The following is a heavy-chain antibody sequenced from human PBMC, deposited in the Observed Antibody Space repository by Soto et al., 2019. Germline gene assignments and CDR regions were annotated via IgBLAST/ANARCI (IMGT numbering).Heavy chain of an antibody. CDR1: GFTFSSYT. CDR3: ARDIERSVSRYYFDY. J-gene: IGHJ4*02. V-gene: IGHV3-48*01. CDR2: ISSSSSTI. Sequence: GGSLRLTCSASGFTFSSYTMNWVRQAPGRGLEWVSYISSSSSTIYYADSGKGRFTISRDNAKNSLYLQMNSLRAEDTAVYDCARDIERSVSRYYFDYWGQGALVTVSS. D-gene: IGHD2-15*01.